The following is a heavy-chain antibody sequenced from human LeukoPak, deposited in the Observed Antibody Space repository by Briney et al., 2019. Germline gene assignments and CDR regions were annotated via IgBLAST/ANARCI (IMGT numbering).Heavy chain of an antibody. CDR3: ARVWESDYDILTGYSFDY. J-gene: IGHJ4*02. Sequence: SETLSLTCSVSGVSISSLTWIRQSPGKGLEWIGYIYDSGTTNYNPALKSRLTMSVDRSRKQFSLKLSSVTAADTAVYYCARVWESDYDILTGYSFDYWGQGTLVTVSS. V-gene: IGHV4-59*01. D-gene: IGHD3-9*01. CDR1: GVSISS. CDR2: IYDSGTT.